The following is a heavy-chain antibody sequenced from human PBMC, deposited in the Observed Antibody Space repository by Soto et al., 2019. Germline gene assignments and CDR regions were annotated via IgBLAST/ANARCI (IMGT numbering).Heavy chain of an antibody. CDR1: GGSFSGYY. Sequence: SETLSLTCAVYGGSFSGYYWSWIRQPPGKGLEWIGEINHSGSTNYNPSLKSRVTISVDTSKNQFSLKLSSVTAADTAVYYCARASGSYLAFFDYSGQGTLITVSS. V-gene: IGHV4-34*01. CDR2: INHSGST. J-gene: IGHJ4*02. CDR3: ARASGSYLAFFDY. D-gene: IGHD6-19*01.